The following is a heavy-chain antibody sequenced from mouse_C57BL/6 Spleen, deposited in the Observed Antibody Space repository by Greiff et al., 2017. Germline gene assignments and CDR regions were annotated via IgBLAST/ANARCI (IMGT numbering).Heavy chain of an antibody. CDR3: ASATVVAPYAY. Sequence: VQVVESGPGLVAPSQSLSITCTVSGFSLTSYGVDWVRQSPGKGLEWLGVIWGVGSTNYNSALKSRLSISKDNSKSQVFLNMNSLQTDDTAMYYWASATVVAPYAYWGQGTLVTVSA. CDR2: IWGVGST. CDR1: GFSLTSYG. J-gene: IGHJ3*01. D-gene: IGHD1-1*01. V-gene: IGHV2-6*01.